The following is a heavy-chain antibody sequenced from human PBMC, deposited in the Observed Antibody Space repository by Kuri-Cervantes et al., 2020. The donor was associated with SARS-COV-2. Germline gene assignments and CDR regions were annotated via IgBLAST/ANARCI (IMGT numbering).Heavy chain of an antibody. D-gene: IGHD5-12*01. CDR3: ARHGGYALFDY. Sequence: SETLSLTCTVSGGSIGSGSFYWAWVRQPPGKGLECIGYIYYTGSTNYNPSLKGRVTISIDTSKNQFSLKLSSVTAADTAVYYCARHGGYALFDYWGQGTLVTVSS. CDR1: GGSIGSGSFY. J-gene: IGHJ4*02. V-gene: IGHV4-61*05. CDR2: IYYTGST.